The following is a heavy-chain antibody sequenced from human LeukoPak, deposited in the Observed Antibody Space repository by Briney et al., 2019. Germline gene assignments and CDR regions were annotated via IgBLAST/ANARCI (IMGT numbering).Heavy chain of an antibody. J-gene: IGHJ4*02. Sequence: GASVKVSCKASGYTFTSYYIHWVRQAPGQGLEWMGIINPTGGSISYAQNFQGRVTMTTDTSTSTAYMELRSLRSDDTAVYYCARDRRLYSSSPTPYDYWGQGTLVTVSS. D-gene: IGHD6-6*01. V-gene: IGHV1-46*01. CDR2: INPTGGSI. CDR1: GYTFTSYY. CDR3: ARDRRLYSSSPTPYDY.